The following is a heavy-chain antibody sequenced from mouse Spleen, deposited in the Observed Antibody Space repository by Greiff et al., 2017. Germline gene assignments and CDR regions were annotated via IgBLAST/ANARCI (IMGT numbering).Heavy chain of an antibody. V-gene: IGHV5-16*01. Sequence: EVKLVESEGGLVQPGSSMKLSCTASGFTFSDYYMAWVRQVPEKGLEWVANINYDGSSTYYLDSLKSRFIISRDNAKNILYLQMSSLKSEDTATYYCARDGRELGFDYWGQGTTLTVSS. CDR3: ARDGRELGFDY. CDR2: INYDGSST. CDR1: GFTFSDYY. J-gene: IGHJ2*01. D-gene: IGHD4-1*01.